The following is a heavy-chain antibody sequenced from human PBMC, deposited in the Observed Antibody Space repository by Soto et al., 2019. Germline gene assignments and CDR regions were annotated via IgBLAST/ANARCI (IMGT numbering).Heavy chain of an antibody. CDR1: GFTFSSYG. D-gene: IGHD3-9*01. Sequence: GGFLRLSCAASGFTFSSYGMHGVRQAPGKGLEWVAVIWYDGSNKYYADSVKGRFTISRDNSKNTLYLQMNSLRAEDTAVYYCARDAGPVSRYFDWLWGIDAFDIWGQGTMVNVSS. CDR2: IWYDGSNK. V-gene: IGHV3-33*01. CDR3: ARDAGPVSRYFDWLWGIDAFDI. J-gene: IGHJ3*02.